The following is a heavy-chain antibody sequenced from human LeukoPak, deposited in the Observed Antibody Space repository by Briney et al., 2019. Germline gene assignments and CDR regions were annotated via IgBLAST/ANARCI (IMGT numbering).Heavy chain of an antibody. D-gene: IGHD6-19*01. CDR1: GGTFSSYA. J-gene: IGHJ6*02. Sequence: SVKVSCKASGGTFSSYAISWVRQAPGQGLEWMGGIIPIFGTANYAQKFQGRVTITADESTSTAYMELSSLRSEDTAVYYCARESGNGYSSGWYPYYYYGMDVWGQGTTVTVSS. CDR2: IIPIFGTA. CDR3: ARESGNGYSSGWYPYYYYGMDV. V-gene: IGHV1-69*13.